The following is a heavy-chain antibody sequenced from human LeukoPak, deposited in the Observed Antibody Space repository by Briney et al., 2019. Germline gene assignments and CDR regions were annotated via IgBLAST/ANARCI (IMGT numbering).Heavy chain of an antibody. Sequence: GGSLRLSCAASGFTFSSYAIHWVRQAPGKGLEWVAVISYDGSNKYYADSVKGRFTISRDNSKNTLYLQMNSLRAEDTAVYYCAKGYSGYDYEGFDYWGQGTLVTVSS. J-gene: IGHJ4*02. D-gene: IGHD5-12*01. CDR2: ISYDGSNK. CDR3: AKGYSGYDYEGFDY. V-gene: IGHV3-30-3*01. CDR1: GFTFSSYA.